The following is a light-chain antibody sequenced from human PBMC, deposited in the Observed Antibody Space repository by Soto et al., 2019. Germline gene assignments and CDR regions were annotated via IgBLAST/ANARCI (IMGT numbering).Light chain of an antibody. CDR3: QSYDSSLNTL. CDR1: SSNIGAGYD. Sequence: QSVLTQPPSVSGAPGQRVTISCTGSSSNIGAGYDVHWYQQLPGIAPKLLIYGNTNRHSGVPDRFSASKSGTSASLAITGLQAEDEADYYCQSYDSSLNTLFGGGTKLTVL. J-gene: IGLJ3*02. V-gene: IGLV1-40*01. CDR2: GNT.